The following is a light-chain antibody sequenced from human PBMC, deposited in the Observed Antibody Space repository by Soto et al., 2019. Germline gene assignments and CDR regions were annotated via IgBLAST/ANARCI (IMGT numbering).Light chain of an antibody. CDR3: SSYAGTNTFL. CDR1: SSDFGTHNV. V-gene: IGLV2-23*02. Sequence: QSVLTQPASVSGSPGQSITISCTGTSSDFGTHNVVSWYQQRPGEAPKLMIYQVTKRPSGVSNRFSGSKSGNTASLTISGLQAEDEAHYYCSSYAGTNTFLFGTGTKVTVL. CDR2: QVT. J-gene: IGLJ1*01.